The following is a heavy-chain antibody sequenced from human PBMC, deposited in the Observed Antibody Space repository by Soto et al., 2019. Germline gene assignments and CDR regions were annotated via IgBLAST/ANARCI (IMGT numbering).Heavy chain of an antibody. CDR3: TRPAWSIAVAGLAAFDI. CDR1: GFTFSGSA. J-gene: IGHJ3*02. Sequence: GGSLRLSCAASGFTFSGSAMHWVRQASGKGLEWVGRIRSKANSYATAYAASVKGRFTISRDDSKNTAYLQMNSLKTEDTAVYYCTRPAWSIAVAGLAAFDIWGQGTTVTVSS. CDR2: IRSKANSYAT. D-gene: IGHD6-19*01. V-gene: IGHV3-73*01.